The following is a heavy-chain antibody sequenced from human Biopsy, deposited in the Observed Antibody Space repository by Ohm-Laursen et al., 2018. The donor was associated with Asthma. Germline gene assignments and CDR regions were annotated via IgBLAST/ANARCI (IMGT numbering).Heavy chain of an antibody. CDR3: ASECTVATCPLAY. CDR2: ISSSGGTI. J-gene: IGHJ4*02. V-gene: IGHV3-11*01. Sequence: SLRLSCAASGFTFSDYYMSWIRQAPGKGLEWVSYISSSGGTIYYADSVKGRSTISRDNAQNSLFLQMTSLGAEDTAVYYCASECTVATCPLAYWGQGALVTVSS. D-gene: IGHD2-8*02. CDR1: GFTFSDYY.